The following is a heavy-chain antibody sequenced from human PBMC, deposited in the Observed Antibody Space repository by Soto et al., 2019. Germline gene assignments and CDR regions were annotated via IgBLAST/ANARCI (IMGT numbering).Heavy chain of an antibody. J-gene: IGHJ6*02. V-gene: IGHV3-33*01. Sequence: SGGSLRLSCAASGFTFSSYGMHWVRQAPGKGLEWVAVIWYDGSNKYYADSVKGRFTISRDNSKNTLYLQMNSLRAEDTAVYYCARGSSSPYYYYGMDVWGQGTTVTVSS. CDR3: ARGSSSPYYYYGMDV. D-gene: IGHD6-6*01. CDR1: GFTFSSYG. CDR2: IWYDGSNK.